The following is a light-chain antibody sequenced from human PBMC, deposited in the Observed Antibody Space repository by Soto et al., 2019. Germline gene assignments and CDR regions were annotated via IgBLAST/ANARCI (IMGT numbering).Light chain of an antibody. Sequence: EIVMTQSPATLSVSPGERATLSCRASQSVSSNLAWYQQKPGQAPRLLIYGASTRATDIPARFSGSGSGTEFTLTISSLQSGDFAVYYCQQYNNWPFTCGPGTKVDIK. CDR3: QQYNNWPFT. CDR1: QSVSSN. CDR2: GAS. V-gene: IGKV3-15*01. J-gene: IGKJ3*01.